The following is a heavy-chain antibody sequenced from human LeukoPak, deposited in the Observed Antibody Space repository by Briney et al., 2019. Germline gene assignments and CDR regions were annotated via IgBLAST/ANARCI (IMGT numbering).Heavy chain of an antibody. CDR2: ISAYNGNT. CDR1: GYTFTSYG. V-gene: IGHV1-18*01. D-gene: IGHD3-10*01. CDR3: AREPYYYGSDPFDP. J-gene: IGHJ5*02. Sequence: GASVKVSCKASGYTFTSYGISWVRQAPGQGLEWMGWISAYNGNTNYAQKLQGRVTMTTDTSTSTAYMELRSLRSDDTAVYYCAREPYYYGSDPFDPWGQGTLVTVSS.